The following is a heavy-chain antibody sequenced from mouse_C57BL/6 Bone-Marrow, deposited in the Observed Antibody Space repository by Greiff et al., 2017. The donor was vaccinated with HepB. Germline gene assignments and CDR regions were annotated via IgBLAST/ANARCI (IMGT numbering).Heavy chain of an antibody. CDR1: GYSFTDYN. CDR3: ARDYGSRGYFDV. V-gene: IGHV1-39*01. D-gene: IGHD1-1*01. CDR2: INPNYGTT. J-gene: IGHJ1*03. Sequence: VHVKQSGPELVKPGASVKISCKASGYSFTDYNMNWVKQSNGKSLEWIGVINPNYGTTSYNQKFKGKATLTVDQSSSTAYMQLNSLTSEDSAVYYCARDYGSRGYFDVWGTGTTVTVSS.